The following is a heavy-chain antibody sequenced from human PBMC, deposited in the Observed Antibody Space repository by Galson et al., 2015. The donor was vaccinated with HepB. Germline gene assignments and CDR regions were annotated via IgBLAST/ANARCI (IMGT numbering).Heavy chain of an antibody. Sequence: SLRLSCAASAFTVTNAWMRWVRQAPGKGLEWVGRIKSITDGGTADYDAPVRGRFTISRDDSKNTVYLHMNSLKTEDTAVYYCTTTTTPSYYPSYYYDAMDVWGQGTTVTVSS. V-gene: IGHV3-15*01. CDR2: IKSITDGGTA. D-gene: IGHD3-22*01. CDR1: AFTVTNAW. CDR3: TTTTTPSYYPSYYYDAMDV. J-gene: IGHJ6*02.